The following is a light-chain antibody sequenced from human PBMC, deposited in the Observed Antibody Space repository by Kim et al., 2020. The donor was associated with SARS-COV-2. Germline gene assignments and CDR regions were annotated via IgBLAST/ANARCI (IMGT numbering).Light chain of an antibody. J-gene: IGLJ2*01. CDR1: GCDLSAGFD. Sequence: RVTVSCTGSGCDLSAGFDVHWYQQLPGAAPTPVIYHDANRPSGVPDRFSGSKSGTAASLAITGLLAEDEADYYCQSYDSALSAVVFGGGTQLTVL. V-gene: IGLV1-40*01. CDR2: HDA. CDR3: QSYDSALSAVV.